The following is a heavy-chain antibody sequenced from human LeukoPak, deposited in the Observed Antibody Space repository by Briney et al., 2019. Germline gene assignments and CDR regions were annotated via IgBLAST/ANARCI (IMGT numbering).Heavy chain of an antibody. V-gene: IGHV3-21*01. CDR1: GGSISSYY. J-gene: IGHJ6*03. CDR3: AKDEVVPGYYYTDV. CDR2: ISSSSSYI. D-gene: IGHD2-2*01. Sequence: ETLSLTCTVSGGSISSYYWSWIRQPPGKGLEWVSSISSSSSYIYYADSVEGRFTISRDNAKNSLYLQMNSLNAEDTAVYYCAKDEVVPGYYYTDVWGRGTTVTISS.